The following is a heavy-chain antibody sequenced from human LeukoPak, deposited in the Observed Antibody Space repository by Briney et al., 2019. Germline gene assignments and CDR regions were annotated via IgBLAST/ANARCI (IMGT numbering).Heavy chain of an antibody. D-gene: IGHD3-3*01. V-gene: IGHV3-20*04. J-gene: IGHJ4*02. CDR2: INWNGGST. Sequence: GGSLRLSCAASGFTFDDYGMSWVRQAPGKGLEWVSGINWNGGSTGYADSVKGRFTISRDNAKNSLYLEMNRLRAEDTALYYCARDGEEYYDFWSGYGYWGQGTLVTVSS. CDR1: GFTFDDYG. CDR3: ARDGEEYYDFWSGYGY.